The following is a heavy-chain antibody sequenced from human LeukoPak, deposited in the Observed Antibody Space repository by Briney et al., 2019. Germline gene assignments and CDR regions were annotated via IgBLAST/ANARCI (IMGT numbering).Heavy chain of an antibody. V-gene: IGHV4-4*09. Sequence: AETLSLTCTVSGGSISSYYWSWIRQPPGKGLGWIGYIHTRGSTNYNPSLKSRVTISVDTSKNQFSLKLSSVTAADTAVYYCAGNSGWYVYNYWGQGTLVSVSS. CDR2: IHTRGST. CDR1: GGSISSYY. CDR3: AGNSGWYVYNY. J-gene: IGHJ4*02. D-gene: IGHD6-19*01.